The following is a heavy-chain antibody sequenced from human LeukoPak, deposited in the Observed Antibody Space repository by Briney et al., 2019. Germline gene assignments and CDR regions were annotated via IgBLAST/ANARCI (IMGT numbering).Heavy chain of an antibody. J-gene: IGHJ4*02. CDR1: GYTFTSYD. CDR2: ISAYNGNT. D-gene: IGHD6-19*01. CDR3: ASLAVAGQVEIFDY. Sequence: GASVKVSCRASGYTFTSYDINWVRQATGQGLEWMGWISAYNGNTNYAQKLQGRVTMTTDTSTSTAYMELRSLRSDDTAVYYCASLAVAGQVEIFDYWGQGTLVTVSS. V-gene: IGHV1-18*01.